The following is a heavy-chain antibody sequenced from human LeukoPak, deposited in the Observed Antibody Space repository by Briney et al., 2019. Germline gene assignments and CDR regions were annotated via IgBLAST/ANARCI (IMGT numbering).Heavy chain of an antibody. CDR1: GFTFSSYG. CDR2: ISRDGTQQ. J-gene: IGHJ3*02. Sequence: PGGSLRLSCAASGFTFSSYGMHWVRLAPGEGLEWVAVISRDGTQQYYAGSVKGRLTISRDNSQSTLYLHMNSLSTEDTALYYCARAVPAPGTPENAFDIWGQGTLVTVSS. V-gene: IGHV3-30*19. CDR3: ARAVPAPGTPENAFDI. D-gene: IGHD6-13*01.